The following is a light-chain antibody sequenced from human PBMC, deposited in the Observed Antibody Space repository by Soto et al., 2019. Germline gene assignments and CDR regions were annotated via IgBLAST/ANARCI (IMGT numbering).Light chain of an antibody. J-gene: IGKJ5*01. Sequence: IQMTQSPSSLSASVVDRVTITCLASPNINNYVNWCQQKPGRAPKLLIYDAYNLEAGVPSRLRGSGSGTDFTFTISRLQPEDIATYYCQQYENLPTFGQGTRLE. V-gene: IGKV1-33*01. CDR3: QQYENLPT. CDR1: PNINNY. CDR2: DAY.